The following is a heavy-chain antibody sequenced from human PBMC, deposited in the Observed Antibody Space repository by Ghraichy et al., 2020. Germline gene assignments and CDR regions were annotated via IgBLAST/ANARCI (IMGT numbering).Heavy chain of an antibody. D-gene: IGHD3-10*01. V-gene: IGHV3-23*01. Sequence: GESLNISCAASGFTFSNYAMSWVRQAPGKGLEWVSAITVGGGSTYCANSWKGRFTISRDNSKNTLYLLMNSLRAEDTAVYYFAKVSDGSGSYNPLGYWGQGTLVTVSS. CDR2: ITVGGGST. J-gene: IGHJ4*02. CDR3: AKVSDGSGSYNPLGY. CDR1: GFTFSNYA.